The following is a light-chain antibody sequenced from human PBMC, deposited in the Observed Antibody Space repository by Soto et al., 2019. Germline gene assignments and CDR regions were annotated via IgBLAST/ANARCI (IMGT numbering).Light chain of an antibody. J-gene: IGKJ1*01. CDR3: QQYNNWPRT. CDR2: AAS. CDR1: RSVSSN. Sequence: EIVLTQSPGTLSVSPGERATLSCRASRSVSSNLAWYRQKPGQAPRLLIYAASTRATGIPARFSGSGSGTEFTLTISSLQSEDFAVYYCQQYNNWPRTFGQGTKVEIK. V-gene: IGKV3-15*01.